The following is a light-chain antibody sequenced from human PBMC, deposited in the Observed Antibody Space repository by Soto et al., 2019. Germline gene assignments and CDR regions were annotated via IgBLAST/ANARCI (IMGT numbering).Light chain of an antibody. CDR2: LGF. J-gene: IGKJ1*01. V-gene: IGKV2-28*01. CDR3: MQALQTPRT. CDR1: QSLLHSNGYNF. Sequence: EIVMTQSPRSLPVTPGEPASISCRSSQSLLHSNGYNFLDWYLQKPGQSPPLLIYLGFNRPSGVPDRFSGSGSGTDFTLTISRVEAEDVGVYYCMQALQTPRTFGQGTKVEIK.